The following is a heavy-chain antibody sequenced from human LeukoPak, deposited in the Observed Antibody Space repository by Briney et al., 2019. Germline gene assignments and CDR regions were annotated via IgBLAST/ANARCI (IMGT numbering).Heavy chain of an antibody. CDR1: GGSFSGYY. J-gene: IGHJ4*02. CDR2: INHSGST. CDR3: ARSVGRYFDY. V-gene: IGHV4-34*01. D-gene: IGHD4-23*01. Sequence: SETLSLTCADYGGSFSGYYWSWIRQPPGKGLEWIGEINHSGSTNYNPSLKSRVTISVDTSKNQFSLKLSSVTAADTAVYYCARSVGRYFDYWGQGTLVTVSS.